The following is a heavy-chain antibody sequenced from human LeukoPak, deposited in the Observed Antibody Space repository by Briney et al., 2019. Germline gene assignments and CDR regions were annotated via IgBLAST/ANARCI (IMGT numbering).Heavy chain of an antibody. CDR3: ARDLGGYYFDY. CDR2: IYYSGST. V-gene: IGHV4-59*01. Sequence: SETLSLTCTVSGGSISSYYWSWIRQPPGKGLEWIGYIYYSGSTNYNPSLKSRVTISVDTSKNQFSLKLSSVTAADTAVYYCARDLGGYYFDYWGQGTLVTVSS. D-gene: IGHD3-10*01. CDR1: GGSISSYY. J-gene: IGHJ4*02.